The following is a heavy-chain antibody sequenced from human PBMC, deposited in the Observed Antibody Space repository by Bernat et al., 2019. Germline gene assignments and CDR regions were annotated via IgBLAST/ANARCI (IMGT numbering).Heavy chain of an antibody. Sequence: QVQLQESGPGLVKPSQTLSLTCTVSGGSISSGGYYWSWIRQHPGKGLEWIGYIYYSGSTYYNPSLESRVSMSVDASKNQFSLKLSSVTAADTAVYYCARTLTHLLDYWGQGTLVTVSS. CDR1: GGSISSGGYY. J-gene: IGHJ4*02. CDR3: ARTLTHLLDY. CDR2: IYYSGST. D-gene: IGHD3-9*01. V-gene: IGHV4-31*03.